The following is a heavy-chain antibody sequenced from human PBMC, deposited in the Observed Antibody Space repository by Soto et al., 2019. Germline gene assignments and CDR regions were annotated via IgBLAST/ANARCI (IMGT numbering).Heavy chain of an antibody. D-gene: IGHD4-17*01. CDR3: ARDLRTRHCDY. CDR2: IWYDGSNT. V-gene: IGHV3-33*01. Sequence: QVQLVESGGGVVQPGKSLRLSCAASGFAFSGYAMHWVRQAPGKGLECVAIIWYDGSNTYYVDSVKGRFTISRDNSNNMVYLQMNSLRAEDTAVYYCARDLRTRHCDYWGQGTPVTVSS. CDR1: GFAFSGYA. J-gene: IGHJ4*02.